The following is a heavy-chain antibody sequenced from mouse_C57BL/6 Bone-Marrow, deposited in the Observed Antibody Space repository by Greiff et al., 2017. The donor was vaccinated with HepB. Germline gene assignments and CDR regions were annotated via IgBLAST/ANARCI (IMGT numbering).Heavy chain of an antibody. CDR1: GYTFTEYT. CDR2: FYPGSGSI. D-gene: IGHD1-1*01. Sequence: QVHVKQSGAELVKPGASVKLSCKASGYTFTEYTIHWVKQRSGQGLEWIGWFYPGSGSIKYNEKFKDKATLTADKSSSTVYMELSRLTSEDSAVYFCARHEGRLLLRYPLFAYWGQGTLVTVSA. J-gene: IGHJ3*01. V-gene: IGHV1-62-2*01. CDR3: ARHEGRLLLRYPLFAY.